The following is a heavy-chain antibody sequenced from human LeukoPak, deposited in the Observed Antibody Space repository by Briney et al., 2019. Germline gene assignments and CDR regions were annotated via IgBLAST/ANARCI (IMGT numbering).Heavy chain of an antibody. D-gene: IGHD2-2*01. J-gene: IGHJ3*02. Sequence: GSSVKVSCKASGGTFSSYAISWVRQAPGQGLEWMGRIIPIFGTANYAQKFQGRVTITTDESTSTAYMELNSLRAEDTAVYYCAKDNRVSYAASFDAFDIWGQGTMVTVSS. CDR2: IIPIFGTA. CDR1: GGTFSSYA. V-gene: IGHV1-69*05. CDR3: AKDNRVSYAASFDAFDI.